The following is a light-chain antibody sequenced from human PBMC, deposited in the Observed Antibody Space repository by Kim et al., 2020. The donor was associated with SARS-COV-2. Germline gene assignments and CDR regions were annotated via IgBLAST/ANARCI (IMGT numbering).Light chain of an antibody. V-gene: IGKV3-20*01. CDR2: SAS. CDR3: QHYGSSSGT. J-gene: IGKJ1*01. CDR1: QSITRNY. Sequence: SLSPGNRATLSCRASQSITRNYLAWYQQKGGQAPRLLIHSASSSATGIPDRISGSGSGTDFTLTISRLEPEDFAVYYCQHYGSSSGTFGPGTKLEI.